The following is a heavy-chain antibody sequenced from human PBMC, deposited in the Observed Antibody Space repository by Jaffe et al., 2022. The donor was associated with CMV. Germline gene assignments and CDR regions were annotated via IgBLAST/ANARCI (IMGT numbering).Heavy chain of an antibody. V-gene: IGHV3-33*01. Sequence: QVQLVESGGGVVQPGRSLRLSCAASGFTFSSYGMHWVRQAPGKGLEWVAVIWYDGSNKYYADSVKGRFTISRDNSKNTLYLQMNSLRAEDTAVYYCARGGIAVAGTVLGAFDIWGQGTMVTVSS. D-gene: IGHD6-19*01. CDR3: ARGGIAVAGTVLGAFDI. CDR2: IWYDGSNK. J-gene: IGHJ3*02. CDR1: GFTFSSYG.